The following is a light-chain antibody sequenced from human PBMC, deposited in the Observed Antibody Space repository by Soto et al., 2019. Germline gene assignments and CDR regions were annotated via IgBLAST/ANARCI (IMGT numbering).Light chain of an antibody. CDR3: QQYGSSRIT. V-gene: IGKV3-20*01. CDR1: QSVSSSY. J-gene: IGKJ4*01. CDR2: GAS. Sequence: EVVLTQSPVTLSLSPGERATLSCRASQSVSSSYLAWYQQKPGQAPRLLIYGASSRATGIPDRFSGSGSGTDFTLTISRLEPEDFAVYYCQQYGSSRITFGGGTKVEIK.